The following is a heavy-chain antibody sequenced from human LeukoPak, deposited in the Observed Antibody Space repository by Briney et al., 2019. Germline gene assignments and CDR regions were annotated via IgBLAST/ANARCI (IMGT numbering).Heavy chain of an antibody. Sequence: SETLSLPCTVSGGSISRYYWLWIRQPPGKGGEGVGYIYYSGSTNYTPSIKSRVTISVATSKNQFSLKLSSVTAADTAVYYCARHDLDILTGYGRGFDIWGQGTMVTVSS. J-gene: IGHJ3*02. V-gene: IGHV4-59*08. CDR1: GGSISRYY. D-gene: IGHD3-9*01. CDR3: ARHDLDILTGYGRGFDI. CDR2: IYYSGST.